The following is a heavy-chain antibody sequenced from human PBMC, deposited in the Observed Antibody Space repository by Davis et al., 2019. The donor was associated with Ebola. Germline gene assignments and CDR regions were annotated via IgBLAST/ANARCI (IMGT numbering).Heavy chain of an antibody. Sequence: SVKVSCKASGYTFTVYYIHWVRQAPGQGLEWMGEIIPIFGTANYAQKFQDRVTITADESTSTAYMELSSLRSEDTAVYYCARDGIAAAGTYYYYYMDVWGKGTTVTVSS. D-gene: IGHD6-13*01. CDR1: GYTFTVYY. J-gene: IGHJ6*03. CDR2: IIPIFGTA. CDR3: ARDGIAAAGTYYYYYMDV. V-gene: IGHV1-69*13.